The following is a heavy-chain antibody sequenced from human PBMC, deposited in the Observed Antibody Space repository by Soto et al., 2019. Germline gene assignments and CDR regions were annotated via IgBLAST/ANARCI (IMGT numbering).Heavy chain of an antibody. D-gene: IGHD4-17*01. Sequence: KTSETLSLTCTVSGGSISSYYWSWIRQPPGKGLEWIGYIDNSGSTKYNPSLKSRITISVDTSKNQFSLTLSSVTAADTAMYYCARTVNYYYYYMDVWGRGTTVTVSS. CDR1: GGSISSYY. CDR2: IDNSGST. J-gene: IGHJ6*03. V-gene: IGHV4-59*01. CDR3: ARTVNYYYYYMDV.